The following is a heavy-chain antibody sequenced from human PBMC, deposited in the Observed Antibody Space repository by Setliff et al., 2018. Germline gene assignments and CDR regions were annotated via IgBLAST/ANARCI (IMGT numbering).Heavy chain of an antibody. CDR1: GYTFTSHD. CDR3: ATGGYSSGWYPDY. Sequence: ASVKVSCKASGYTFTSHDINWVRQATGQGLEWMGWMNPNSDNTGYGQKFQGRVTMTRNTSISTAYMELSSLRSEDTAVYYCATGGYSSGWYPDYWGQGTLVTVSS. V-gene: IGHV1-8*01. J-gene: IGHJ4*02. D-gene: IGHD6-19*01. CDR2: MNPNSDNT.